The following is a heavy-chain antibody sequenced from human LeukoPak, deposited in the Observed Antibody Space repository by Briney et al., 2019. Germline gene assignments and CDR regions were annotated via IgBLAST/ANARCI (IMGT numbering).Heavy chain of an antibody. CDR1: GGSFSGYY. CDR2: INHSGST. Sequence: EPSETLSLTCAVYGGSFSGYYWSWIRQPPGKGLEWIGEINHSGSTNYNPSLKSRVTISVDTSKNQFSLKLSSVTAADTAVYYCARGDYYDSSGPLRGWGQGTLATVSS. D-gene: IGHD3-22*01. J-gene: IGHJ4*02. V-gene: IGHV4-34*01. CDR3: ARGDYYDSSGPLRG.